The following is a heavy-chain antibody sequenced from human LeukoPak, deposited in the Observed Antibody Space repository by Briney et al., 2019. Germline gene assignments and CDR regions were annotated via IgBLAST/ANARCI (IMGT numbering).Heavy chain of an antibody. V-gene: IGHV3-9*01. J-gene: IGHJ5*02. Sequence: GGSLRLSCAASGFTFDDYAMHWVRQAPGKGLEWVSGISWNSGSIGYADSVKGRFTISRDNAKNSLYLQMNSLRAEDTAVYYCAKDLSQGSSAAWGQGTLVTVSS. D-gene: IGHD3-16*01. CDR1: GFTFDDYA. CDR3: AKDLSQGSSAA. CDR2: ISWNSGSI.